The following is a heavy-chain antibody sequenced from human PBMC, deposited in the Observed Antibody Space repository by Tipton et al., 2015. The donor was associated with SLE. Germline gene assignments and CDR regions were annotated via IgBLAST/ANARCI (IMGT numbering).Heavy chain of an antibody. V-gene: IGHV3-74*01. CDR1: SFTFCSYW. CDR2: IDPDGSRT. Sequence: SLRLSCTASSFTFCSYWMHWVRQVPGKGLVWVSEIDPDGSRTNYADYVEGRFTISRDNAKNTLSLQMNSLRVDDTGVYYCASLSAPSGYWGQGTLVTVSS. J-gene: IGHJ4*02. CDR3: ASLSAPSGY.